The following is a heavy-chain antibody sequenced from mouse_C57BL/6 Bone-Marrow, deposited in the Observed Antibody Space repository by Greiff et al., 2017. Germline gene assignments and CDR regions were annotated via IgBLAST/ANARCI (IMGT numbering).Heavy chain of an antibody. J-gene: IGHJ4*01. Sequence: QVQLQQPGTELVKPGASVKLSCKASGYTFTSYWMHWVKQRPGQGLEWIGNINPSNGGTNYNEKFKGKATLTVDKSSSTAYMQLSSLTSEDSAVXYCARLRLPLQEIYYGSSRYAMDYWGQGTSVTVSS. V-gene: IGHV1-53*01. D-gene: IGHD1-1*01. CDR3: ARLRLPLQEIYYGSSRYAMDY. CDR1: GYTFTSYW. CDR2: INPSNGGT.